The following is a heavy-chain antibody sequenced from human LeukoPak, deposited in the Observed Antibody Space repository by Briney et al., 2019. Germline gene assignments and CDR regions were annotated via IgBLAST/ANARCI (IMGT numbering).Heavy chain of an antibody. CDR2: INTNTGNP. CDR3: ARDSSKYYDSSGSLDY. J-gene: IGHJ4*02. CDR1: GYTFTSYA. Sequence: ASVKVSCKASGYTFTSYAMNWVRQAPGQGLEWMGWINTNTGNPTYAQGFTGRFVFSLDTSVSTAYLQISSLKAEDTAMYYCARDSSKYYDSSGSLDYWGQGTLVTVSS. V-gene: IGHV7-4-1*02. D-gene: IGHD3-22*01.